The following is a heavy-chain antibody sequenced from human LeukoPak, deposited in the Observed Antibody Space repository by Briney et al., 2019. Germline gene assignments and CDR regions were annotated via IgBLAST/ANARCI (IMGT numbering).Heavy chain of an antibody. CDR2: INHSGST. CDR3: ARVQYYDFWSGYYKVGYYFDY. CDR1: GGSFSGYY. V-gene: IGHV4-34*01. Sequence: SETLSLTCAVYGGSFSGYYWSWIRQPPGKGLEWIGEINHSGSTNYNPSLKSRVTISVDTSKNQFSLKLSSVTAADTAVYYCARVQYYDFWSGYYKVGYYFDYWGQGTLVTVSS. J-gene: IGHJ4*02. D-gene: IGHD3-3*01.